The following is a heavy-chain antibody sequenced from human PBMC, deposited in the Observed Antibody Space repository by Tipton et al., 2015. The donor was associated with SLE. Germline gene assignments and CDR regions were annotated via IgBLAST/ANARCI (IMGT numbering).Heavy chain of an antibody. CDR2: INHSGST. D-gene: IGHD1-7*01. V-gene: IGHV4-34*01. CDR3: ARGRELS. Sequence: LRLSCAASGFTFSDYYMSWIRQAPGKGLEWIGEINHSGSTNYNPSLKSRVTISVDTSKNQFSLKLSSVTAADTAVYYCARGRELSWGQGTLVTVSS. J-gene: IGHJ4*02. CDR1: GFTFSDYY.